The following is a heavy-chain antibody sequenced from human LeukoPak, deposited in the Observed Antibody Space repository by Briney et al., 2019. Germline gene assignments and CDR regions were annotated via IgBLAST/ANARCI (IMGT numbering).Heavy chain of an antibody. V-gene: IGHV4-4*07. D-gene: IGHD4-17*01. CDR2: IYSSGST. CDR3: ARSLYGGMDV. Sequence: SETLSLTCTVSGGSISSYYWSWIRQPAGKGLEWIGHIYSSGSTNYSPSLKSRVTMSVDTSKNQFSLRLSSVTAADTAVYYCARSLYGGMDVWGQGTTVTVSS. CDR1: GGSISSYY. J-gene: IGHJ6*02.